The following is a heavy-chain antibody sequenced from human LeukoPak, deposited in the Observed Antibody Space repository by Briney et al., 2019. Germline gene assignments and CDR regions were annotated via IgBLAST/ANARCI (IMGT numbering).Heavy chain of an antibody. CDR1: GFTFSSYA. Sequence: GGSLRLSCSASGFTFSSYAMHRVRQAPGKGLEYVSAISSNGGSTYYADSVKGRFTISRDNSKNTLYLQMSSLRAEDTAVYYCVKGVVVPAATGFDPWGQGTLVTVSS. CDR3: VKGVVVPAATGFDP. V-gene: IGHV3-64D*06. J-gene: IGHJ5*02. CDR2: ISSNGGST. D-gene: IGHD2-2*01.